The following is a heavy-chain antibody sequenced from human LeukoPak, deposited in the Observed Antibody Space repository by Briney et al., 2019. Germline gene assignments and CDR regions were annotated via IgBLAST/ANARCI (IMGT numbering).Heavy chain of an antibody. Sequence: GESLQISFQASGYGFTSYWIGWVRPMPGKGREWMGIIDPSDSETRYTPSFQGQVTISVDKSLTTADLQWNSLKASDTAMYYCARQTAMGRSGDYWGQGTLVTVSS. CDR3: ARQTAMGRSGDY. CDR2: IDPSDSET. D-gene: IGHD5-18*01. CDR1: GYGFTSYW. V-gene: IGHV5-51*01. J-gene: IGHJ4*02.